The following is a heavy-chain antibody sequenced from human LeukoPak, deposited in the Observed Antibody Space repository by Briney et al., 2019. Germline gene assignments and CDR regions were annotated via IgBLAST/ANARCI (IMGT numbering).Heavy chain of an antibody. J-gene: IGHJ4*02. CDR2: IWYDGSNK. CDR1: GFTLSSYG. V-gene: IGHV3-33*01. D-gene: IGHD6-19*01. Sequence: GRSLRLSCAASGFTLSSYGMHWVRQAPGKGLEWVAVIWYDGSNKYYADSVKGRFTISRDNSKNTLYLQMNSLRAEDTAVYYCARDQWGSSGWYTYFDYWGQGTLVTVSS. CDR3: ARDQWGSSGWYTYFDY.